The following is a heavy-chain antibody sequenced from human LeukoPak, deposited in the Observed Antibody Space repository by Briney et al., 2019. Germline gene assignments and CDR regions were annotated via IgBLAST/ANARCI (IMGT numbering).Heavy chain of an antibody. CDR2: ISSSSSTI. J-gene: IGHJ3*02. Sequence: GGSLRLSCAASGFTFSSYSMNWVRQAPGKGLEWVSYISSSSSTIYYADSVKGRFTISRDNSKNTLYLQMGSLRSEDMAVYYCARVGDPGAFDIWGQGTVVTVSS. CDR1: GFTFSSYS. V-gene: IGHV3-48*01. CDR3: ARVGDPGAFDI. D-gene: IGHD3-10*01.